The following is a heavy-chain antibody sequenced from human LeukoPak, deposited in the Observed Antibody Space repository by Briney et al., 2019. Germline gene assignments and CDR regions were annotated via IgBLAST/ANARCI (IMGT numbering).Heavy chain of an antibody. Sequence: AGVQVSCKASRYTFTGYYMQWGRQAAGQRVECGGWINHKSGGTNYEQKFQGGVTMTRDTSNSTAYMELSRLSSDDAAVYYCARVDTGMVGLWFDPWGWGRLVTVSS. CDR1: RYTFTGYY. V-gene: IGHV1-2*02. CDR2: INHKSGGT. J-gene: IGHJ5*02. D-gene: IGHD5-18*01. CDR3: ARVDTGMVGLWFDP.